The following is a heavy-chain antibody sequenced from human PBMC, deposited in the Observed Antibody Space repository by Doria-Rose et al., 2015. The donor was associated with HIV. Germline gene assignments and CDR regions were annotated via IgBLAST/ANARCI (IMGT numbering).Heavy chain of an antibody. V-gene: IGHV3-30*04. Sequence: QVQLVQSGGGVVQPGRSLRLSCAASGFTFSSYAMHWVRQAPGKWLELVTIRSYDGNNKYYADSVRGRFTVSRDNSKNTLYLQMNSLRAEDSAVYYCATYADYIDYWGQGVLVTVSS. J-gene: IGHJ4*02. CDR3: ATYADYIDY. D-gene: IGHD3-16*01. CDR2: RSYDGNNK. CDR1: GFTFSSYA.